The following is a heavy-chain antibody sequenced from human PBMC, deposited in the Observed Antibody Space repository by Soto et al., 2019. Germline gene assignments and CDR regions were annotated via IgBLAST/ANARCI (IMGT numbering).Heavy chain of an antibody. Sequence: QVHLQESGPGLVKPSGTLSLICSVSGESVGRGTNYWSWVRQAPGRGLEWIGYIFDPATTNYSPSFESRVSISLDAAKNQVSLKLTSVTAADTAIYYCARDRRGRADGFIYYFGMEVWGQGTSVTVSS. CDR2: IFDPATT. V-gene: IGHV4-61*01. CDR3: ARDRRGRADGFIYYFGMEV. J-gene: IGHJ6*02. D-gene: IGHD4-17*01. CDR1: GESVGRGTNY.